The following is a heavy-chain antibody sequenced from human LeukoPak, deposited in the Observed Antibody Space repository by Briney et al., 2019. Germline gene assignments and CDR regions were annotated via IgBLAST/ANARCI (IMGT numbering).Heavy chain of an antibody. Sequence: EGSLRLSCAASGFTFSDYYMSWVRQAPGKGLEWVSYITSGGSTIYYADSVKGRFTISRDNAKNSLYLQMNSLRAEDTAVYYCARLRLPSYYFDYWGQGTLVTVSS. J-gene: IGHJ4*02. CDR2: ITSGGSTI. CDR3: ARLRLPSYYFDY. CDR1: GFTFSDYY. D-gene: IGHD5-12*01. V-gene: IGHV3-11*04.